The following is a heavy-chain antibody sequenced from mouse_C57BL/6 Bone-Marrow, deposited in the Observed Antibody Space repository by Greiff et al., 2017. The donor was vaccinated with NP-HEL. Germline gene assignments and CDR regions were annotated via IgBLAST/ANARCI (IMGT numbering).Heavy chain of an antibody. CDR3: AREVDY. Sequence: QVQLKVSGAELVKPGASVKMSCKASGYTFTSYWITWVKQRPGQGLEWIGDIYPGSGSTNYNEKFKSKATLTVDTSSSTAYMQLSSLTSEDSAVYYCAREVDYWGQGTTLTVSS. CDR1: GYTFTSYW. J-gene: IGHJ2*01. CDR2: IYPGSGST. V-gene: IGHV1-55*01.